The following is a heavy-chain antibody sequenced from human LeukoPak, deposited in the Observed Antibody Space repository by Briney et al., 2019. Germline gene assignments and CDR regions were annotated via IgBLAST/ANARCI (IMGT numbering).Heavy chain of an antibody. CDR2: ISSSGSTI. D-gene: IGHD3-22*01. Sequence: GSLRLSCAASGFTFSDYYMSWIRQAPGKGLEWVSYISSSGSTIYYADSVKGRFTISRDNAKNSLYLQMNSLRAEDTAVYYCARDSDSGSKYFDYWGQGTLVTVSS. V-gene: IGHV3-11*01. CDR3: ARDSDSGSKYFDY. CDR1: GFTFSDYY. J-gene: IGHJ4*02.